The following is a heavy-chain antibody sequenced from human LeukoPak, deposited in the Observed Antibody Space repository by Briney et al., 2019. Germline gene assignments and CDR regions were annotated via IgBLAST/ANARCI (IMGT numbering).Heavy chain of an antibody. CDR1: GFTFSSYD. J-gene: IGHJ4*02. CDR3: ARDRRRYYGSGSYWADY. V-gene: IGHV3-33*01. CDR2: IWYDGSNK. D-gene: IGHD3-10*01. Sequence: GRSLRLSCAASGFTFSSYDMHWVRQAPGKGLEWVAVIWYDGSNKCYADSVKGRFTISRDNSKNTLYLQMNSLRAEDTAVYYCARDRRRYYGSGSYWADYWGQGTLVTVSS.